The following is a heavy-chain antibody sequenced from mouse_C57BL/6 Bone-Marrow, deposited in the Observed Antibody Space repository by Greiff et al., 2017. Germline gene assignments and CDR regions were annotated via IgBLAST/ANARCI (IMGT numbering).Heavy chain of an antibody. J-gene: IGHJ3*01. V-gene: IGHV5-17*01. CDR2: ISTCSSTI. CDR1: GFTFSDYG. Sequence: EVQLMESGGGLVKPGGSLKLSCAASGFTFSDYGMHWVRQAPEKGLEWIAYISTCSSTIYYAHTVKGRVTISGDNAKNTVFMQLTSLRSEDSAMYYCARGGNNARFDYWGQGTLVTVSS. CDR3: ARGGNNARFDY. D-gene: IGHD2-1*01.